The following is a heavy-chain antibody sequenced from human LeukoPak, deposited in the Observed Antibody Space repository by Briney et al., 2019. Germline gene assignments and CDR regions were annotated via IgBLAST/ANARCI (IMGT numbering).Heavy chain of an antibody. D-gene: IGHD4-23*01. J-gene: IGHJ4*02. CDR1: GYTFTGYY. CDR3: ARDLYGGTSATFDY. Sequence: ASVTVSFKASGYTFTGYYMHWVRQAPGQGHEWLGWINPNSGGTYYAQKFQGRVTMTSDTSISTAYMELSRLRSDNTAVYYCARDLYGGTSATFDYWGQGTLVTVSS. V-gene: IGHV1-2*02. CDR2: INPNSGGT.